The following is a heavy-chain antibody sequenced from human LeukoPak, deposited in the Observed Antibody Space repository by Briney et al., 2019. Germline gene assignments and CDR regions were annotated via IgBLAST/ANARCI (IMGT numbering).Heavy chain of an antibody. CDR2: MNPNSGNT. J-gene: IGHJ6*02. CDR3: ARSSTYDFWSGYFQGGYYGMDV. V-gene: IGHV1-8*01. CDR1: GYTFTSYD. Sequence: ASVKVFCKASGYTFTSYDVNWVRQATGQGLEWMGWMNPNSGNTVYAQKFQGRVTMTRNTSISTAYMELSSLRSEDTAVYYCARSSTYDFWSGYFQGGYYGMDVWGQGTTVTVSS. D-gene: IGHD3-3*01.